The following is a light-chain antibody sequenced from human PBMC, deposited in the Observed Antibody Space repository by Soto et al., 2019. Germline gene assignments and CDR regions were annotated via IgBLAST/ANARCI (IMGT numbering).Light chain of an antibody. CDR3: QQYNNWPHT. V-gene: IGKV3-15*01. CDR1: QSVSSN. Sequence: EIVMTQSPATLSVSPGERATLSCRASQSVSSNLAWYQQKPAQAPRLLIYGASTRATGIPARFSGSGSGTEFTLTISRLQSEDFAVYYCQQYNNWPHTFGQGTKLEIK. CDR2: GAS. J-gene: IGKJ2*01.